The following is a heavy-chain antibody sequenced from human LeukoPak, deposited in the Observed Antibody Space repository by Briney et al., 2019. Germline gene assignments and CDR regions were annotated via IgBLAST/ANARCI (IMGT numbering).Heavy chain of an antibody. CDR2: IYHSGST. V-gene: IGHV4-38-2*02. Sequence: SETLSLTCTVSGYSISSGYYWGWIRQPPGQGLEWIGSIYHSGSTYYNPSLKSRVTISVDTSKNQFSLKLSSVTAADTAVYYCARVGWELLGPFDHWGQGTLVTVSS. D-gene: IGHD1-26*01. CDR1: GYSISSGYY. J-gene: IGHJ4*02. CDR3: ARVGWELLGPFDH.